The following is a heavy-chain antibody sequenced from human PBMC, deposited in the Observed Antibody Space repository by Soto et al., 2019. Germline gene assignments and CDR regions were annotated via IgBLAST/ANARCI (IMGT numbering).Heavy chain of an antibody. CDR1: GYTFTSYG. CDR2: ISAHNGNT. V-gene: IGHV1-18*01. CDR3: ARGRYGDY. J-gene: IGHJ4*02. Sequence: QVHLVQSGAEVKKHGASVKVSCKASGYTFTSYGITWVRQAPGQGLEWMGWISAHNGNTDSAQKLQGRVIVTRDTSMGTAYMYLTSLISDDTAVYYCARGRYGDYWGQGALVTVSS. D-gene: IGHD1-1*01.